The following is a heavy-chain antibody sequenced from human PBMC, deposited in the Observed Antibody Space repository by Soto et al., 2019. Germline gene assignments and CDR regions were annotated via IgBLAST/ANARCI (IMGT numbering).Heavy chain of an antibody. J-gene: IGHJ4*02. D-gene: IGHD3-16*01. Sequence: EVQLLESGGGLVQPGGSLRLSCAASGFTFSSYVMSWVRQAPGKGLEWVSAIGGSGGSTYYADSVEGRFTISRDNSKNTLYLQMNSLRAEDTAVYYWAKDHLGGYDYWGQGTLVTVSS. V-gene: IGHV3-23*01. CDR3: AKDHLGGYDY. CDR2: IGGSGGST. CDR1: GFTFSSYV.